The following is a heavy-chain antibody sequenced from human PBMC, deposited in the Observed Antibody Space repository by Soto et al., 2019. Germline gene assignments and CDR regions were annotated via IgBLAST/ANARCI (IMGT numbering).Heavy chain of an antibody. CDR3: AKDRPDNTVTHPYYYYYYGMDV. J-gene: IGHJ6*02. Sequence: PGGSLRLSCAASGFTFSSYGMHWVRQAPGKGLEWVAVISYDGSNKYYADSVKGRFTISRDNSKNTLYLQMNSLRAEDTAVYYCAKDRPDNTVTHPYYYYYYGMDVWGQGTTVTVSS. D-gene: IGHD4-17*01. CDR1: GFTFSSYG. V-gene: IGHV3-30*18. CDR2: ISYDGSNK.